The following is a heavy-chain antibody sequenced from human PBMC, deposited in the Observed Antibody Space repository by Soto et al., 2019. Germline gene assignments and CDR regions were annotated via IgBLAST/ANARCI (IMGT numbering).Heavy chain of an antibody. Sequence: EVQLLESGGGLVQPGGSLRLSCAASGFTFSSYGMSWVRQAPGKGLEWVSAISHSGGNTYYADSVKGRFTISRDNSKNTLYLQMNSLRAEDTAVYYWATFIFCSSTTCYGREGGYWGQGTLVTVSS. D-gene: IGHD2-2*01. CDR3: ATFIFCSSTTCYGREGGY. J-gene: IGHJ4*02. V-gene: IGHV3-23*01. CDR1: GFTFSSYG. CDR2: ISHSGGNT.